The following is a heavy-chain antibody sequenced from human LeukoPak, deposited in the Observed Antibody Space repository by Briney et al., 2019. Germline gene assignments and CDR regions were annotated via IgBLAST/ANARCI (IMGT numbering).Heavy chain of an antibody. CDR2: IYYSGST. CDR1: GGSISSGGYY. J-gene: IGHJ5*02. Sequence: SQTLSLTCTVSGGSISSGGYYWSWIRQHPGKGLEWIGYIYYSGSTYYNLSLKSRVTISVDTSKNQFSLKLSSVTAADTAVYYCARDYLSGRWFWFDPWGQGTLVTVSS. D-gene: IGHD3-16*01. V-gene: IGHV4-31*03. CDR3: ARDYLSGRWFWFDP.